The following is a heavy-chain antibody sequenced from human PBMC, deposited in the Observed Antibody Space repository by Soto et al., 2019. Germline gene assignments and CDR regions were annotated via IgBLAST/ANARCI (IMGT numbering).Heavy chain of an antibody. J-gene: IGHJ6*03. CDR3: ARGISIVVVPAAMSLRPRYMDV. CDR2: ISSSSSTI. Sequence: GGSLRLSCAASGFTFSSYSMNWVRQAPGKGLEWVSYISSSSSTIYYADSVKGRFTISRDNAKNSLYLQMNSLRAEDTAVYYCARGISIVVVPAAMSLRPRYMDVWGKGTTVTVSS. V-gene: IGHV3-48*01. CDR1: GFTFSSYS. D-gene: IGHD2-2*01.